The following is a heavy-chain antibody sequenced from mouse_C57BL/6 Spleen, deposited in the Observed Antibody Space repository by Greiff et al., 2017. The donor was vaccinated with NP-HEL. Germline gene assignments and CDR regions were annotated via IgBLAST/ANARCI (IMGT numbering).Heavy chain of an antibody. J-gene: IGHJ4*01. CDR3: ARGGLARAMDY. CDR2: IYPSDSET. V-gene: IGHV1-61*01. CDR1: GYTFTSYW. Sequence: QVQLQQPGAELVRPGSSVKLSCKASGYTFTSYWMDWVKQRPGQGLEWIGNIYPSDSETHYNQKFKDKATLTVDKSSSTAYMQLSSLTSEDSAVYYCARGGLARAMDYWGQGTSVTVSS.